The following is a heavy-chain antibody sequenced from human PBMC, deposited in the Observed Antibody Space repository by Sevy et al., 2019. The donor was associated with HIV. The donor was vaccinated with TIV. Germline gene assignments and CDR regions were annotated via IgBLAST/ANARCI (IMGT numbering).Heavy chain of an antibody. D-gene: IGHD6-13*01. Sequence: GGSLRLSCAASGFTFSSYAMSWVRQAPGKGLEWVSGISGSGGSTYYADSVKGRFTISRDNSKNTLYLQMNSLRAEDTAVYYCAKAVAAPPGFDYWGQGTLVTVSS. V-gene: IGHV3-23*01. CDR1: GFTFSSYA. CDR3: AKAVAAPPGFDY. J-gene: IGHJ4*02. CDR2: ISGSGGST.